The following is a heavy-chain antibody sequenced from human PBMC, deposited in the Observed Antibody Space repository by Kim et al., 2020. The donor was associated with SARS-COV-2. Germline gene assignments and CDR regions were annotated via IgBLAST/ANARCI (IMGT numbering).Heavy chain of an antibody. Sequence: SETLSLTCTVSGGSISSYYWSWIRQPPGKGLEWIGYIYYSGSTNYNPSLKSRVTISVDTSKNQFSLKLSSVTAADTAVYYCARMQQWLVGYYYYGMDVWG. CDR2: IYYSGST. D-gene: IGHD6-19*01. V-gene: IGHV4-59*01. CDR1: GGSISSYY. J-gene: IGHJ6*01. CDR3: ARMQQWLVGYYYYGMDV.